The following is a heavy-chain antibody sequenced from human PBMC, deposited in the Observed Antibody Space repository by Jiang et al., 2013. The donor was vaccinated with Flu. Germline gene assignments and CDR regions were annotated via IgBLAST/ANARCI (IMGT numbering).Heavy chain of an antibody. Sequence: LEWIGWIVVGSGNTNYAQKFQERVTITRDMSTSTAYMELSSLRSEDTAVYYCAAENYDSSGYGNYYYYGMDVWGQGTTVTVSS. J-gene: IGHJ6*02. CDR3: AAENYDSSGYGNYYYYGMDV. D-gene: IGHD3-22*01. V-gene: IGHV1-58*01. CDR2: IVVGSGNT.